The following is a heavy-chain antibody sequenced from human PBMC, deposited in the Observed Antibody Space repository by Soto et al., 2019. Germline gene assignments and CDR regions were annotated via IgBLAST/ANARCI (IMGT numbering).Heavy chain of an antibody. CDR2: ISYDGSNK. D-gene: IGHD3-22*01. CDR1: GFTFSSYG. CDR3: AKSPSGYYSFDY. Sequence: GSLRLSCAASGFTFSSYGMHWVRQAPGKGLEWVAVISYDGSNKYYADSVKGRFTISRDNSKNTLYLQMNSLRAEDTAVYYCAKSPSGYYSFDYWGQGTLVTVSS. V-gene: IGHV3-30*18. J-gene: IGHJ4*02.